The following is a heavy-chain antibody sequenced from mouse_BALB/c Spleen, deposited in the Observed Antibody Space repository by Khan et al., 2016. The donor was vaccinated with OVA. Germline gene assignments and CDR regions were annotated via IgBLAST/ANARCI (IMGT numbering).Heavy chain of an antibody. CDR3: ARPSTATAMDN. J-gene: IGHJ4*01. D-gene: IGHD1-2*01. CDR2: ISTYYGDA. V-gene: IGHV1S137*01. Sequence: QVQLKESGAELVRPGVSVKISCKGSGYTFTDYAMHWVKQSHAKSLEWIGVISTYYGDASYNQKFKGKATMTVDKSSSTAYMELARLKSEDSAIYYCARPSTATAMDNWGQGTSVTVSS. CDR1: GYTFTDYA.